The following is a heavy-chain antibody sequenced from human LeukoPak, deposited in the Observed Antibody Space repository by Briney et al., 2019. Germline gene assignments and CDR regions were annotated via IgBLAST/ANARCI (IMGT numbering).Heavy chain of an antibody. J-gene: IGHJ4*02. CDR2: TYYRFKWYN. CDR1: GDSVPRHSGA. V-gene: IGHV6-1*01. D-gene: IGHD1-1*01. Sequence: TLPLTCAISGDSVPRHSGALLWIKQSPPRELAWLGRTYYRFKWYNDYAFSVKSRITINPDTSKNQFSLHLKSLTPEDTAVYYCARGNNWGEWGFDYWGQGTLVTVSS. CDR3: ARGNNWGEWGFDY.